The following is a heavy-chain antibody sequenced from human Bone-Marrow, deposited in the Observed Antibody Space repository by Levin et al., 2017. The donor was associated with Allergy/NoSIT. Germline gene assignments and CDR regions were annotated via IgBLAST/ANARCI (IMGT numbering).Heavy chain of an antibody. V-gene: IGHV4-30-2*01. D-gene: IGHD4/OR15-4a*01. Sequence: LRLSCAVSGGYIVSGGHFWGWIRQPAGTGLEWIGYIYHSGSTDYNPSLKSRVTISVDRSKNEFSLKLKSVTAADTAVYFCARGSSVGANGFDLWGQGTLVTVSS. CDR3: ARGSSVGANGFDL. CDR2: IYHSGST. CDR1: GGYIVSGGHF. J-gene: IGHJ4*02.